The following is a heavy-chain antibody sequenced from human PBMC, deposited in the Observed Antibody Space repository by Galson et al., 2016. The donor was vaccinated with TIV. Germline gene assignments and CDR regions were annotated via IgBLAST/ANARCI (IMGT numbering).Heavy chain of an antibody. D-gene: IGHD3-22*01. V-gene: IGHV5-51*01. CDR3: ARHDSSAFSNWYFNL. Sequence: QSGAEVKKTGESLKISCRGSGYPFSGYYIGWVRRVPGKGLEWMGIIYPGNYHTVYSPSFEGQVTISAVKSTTTAYLQWNSLKASDTAMYYCARHDSSAFSNWYFNLWGRGTLVTVSS. CDR1: GYPFSGYY. CDR2: IYPGNYHT. J-gene: IGHJ2*01.